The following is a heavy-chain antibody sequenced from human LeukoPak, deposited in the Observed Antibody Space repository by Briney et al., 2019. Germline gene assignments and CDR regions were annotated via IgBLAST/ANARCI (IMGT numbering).Heavy chain of an antibody. V-gene: IGHV3-66*01. CDR2: IYTDGGT. D-gene: IGHD3-10*01. CDR1: GFTVTSNY. J-gene: IGHJ4*02. CDR3: ARGQIYGTGSYFFDH. Sequence: GGSLRLSCAASGFTVTSNYMSWVRQTPGQGRLEWVSVIYTDGGTFYTGSVTGRFTISRDNSKNTLYLQMNSLRAEDTAVYYCARGQIYGTGSYFFDHWGRGTLVTVSS.